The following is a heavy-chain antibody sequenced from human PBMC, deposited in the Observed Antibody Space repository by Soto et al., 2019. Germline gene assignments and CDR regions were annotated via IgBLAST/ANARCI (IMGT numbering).Heavy chain of an antibody. Sequence: PGGSLRLSCAAYGFMFNNYAMSWVRQAPGKGLEWVSTVSVSGGTTYYADSLKGRFTISRDNSKKTVYLQMNRLRADDTAIYYCAKGLYYYDSSGYRLFDYWGQGTLVTVSS. D-gene: IGHD3-22*01. CDR3: AKGLYYYDSSGYRLFDY. V-gene: IGHV3-23*01. J-gene: IGHJ4*02. CDR1: GFMFNNYA. CDR2: VSVSGGTT.